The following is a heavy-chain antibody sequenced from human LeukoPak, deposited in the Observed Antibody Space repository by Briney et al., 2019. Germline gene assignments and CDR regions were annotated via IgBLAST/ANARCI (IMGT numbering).Heavy chain of an antibody. Sequence: ASVKVSCKASGYTFTGYYMHWVRQAPGQGLEWMGWINPNSGGTNYAQKFQGRVTMTRDTSISTAYMELSRLRSDDTAVYYCARGSVAARLPTDNRFDPWGQGTLVTVSS. V-gene: IGHV1-2*02. CDR1: GYTFTGYY. J-gene: IGHJ5*02. CDR3: ARGSVAARLPTDNRFDP. D-gene: IGHD6-6*01. CDR2: INPNSGGT.